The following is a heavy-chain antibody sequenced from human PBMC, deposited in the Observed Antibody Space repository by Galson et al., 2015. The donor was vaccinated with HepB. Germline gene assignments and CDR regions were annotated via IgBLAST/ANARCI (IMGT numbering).Heavy chain of an antibody. J-gene: IGHJ4*02. CDR3: ARGFYYDSSGYDPYYFDY. Sequence: SETLSLTCTVSGGSISSSSYYWGWIRQPPGKGLEWIGSIYYSGSTYYNPSLKSRVTISVDTSKNQFSLKLSSVTAADTAVYYCARGFYYDSSGYDPYYFDYWGQGTLVTVSS. V-gene: IGHV4-39*07. CDR1: GGSISSSSYY. CDR2: IYYSGST. D-gene: IGHD3-22*01.